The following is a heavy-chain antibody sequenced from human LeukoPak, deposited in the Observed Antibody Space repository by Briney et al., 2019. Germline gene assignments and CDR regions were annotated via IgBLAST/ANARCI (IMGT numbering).Heavy chain of an antibody. D-gene: IGHD3-22*01. CDR1: GYTFTGYY. CDR3: ARDHPGGDYYDSSGYYYCYDY. J-gene: IGHJ4*02. V-gene: IGHV1-2*06. Sequence: ASVKVSCKASGYTFTGYYTHWVRQAPGQGLEWMGRINPNSGGTNYAQKFQGRVTMTRDTSISTAYMELSRLRSDDTAVYYCARDHPGGDYYDSSGYYYCYDYWGQGTLVTVSS. CDR2: INPNSGGT.